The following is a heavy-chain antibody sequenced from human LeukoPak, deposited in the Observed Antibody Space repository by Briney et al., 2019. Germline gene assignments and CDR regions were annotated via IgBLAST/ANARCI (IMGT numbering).Heavy chain of an antibody. J-gene: IGHJ4*02. D-gene: IGHD3-22*01. CDR2: INHSGST. V-gene: IGHV4-34*01. CDR3: ARWGRGGSSGYYIGY. Sequence: SETLSLTCAVYGGSFSGYYWSWIRQPPGKGLEWIGEINHSGSTNYNPSLKSRVTISVDTSKNQFSLKLSSVTAADTAVYYCARWGRGGSSGYYIGYWGQGTLVTVSS. CDR1: GGSFSGYY.